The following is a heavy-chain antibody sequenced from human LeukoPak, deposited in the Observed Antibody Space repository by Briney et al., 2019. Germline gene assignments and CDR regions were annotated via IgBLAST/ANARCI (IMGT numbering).Heavy chain of an antibody. D-gene: IGHD2-15*01. V-gene: IGHV1-8*01. J-gene: IGHJ4*02. CDR3: ARVEVGAAADRY. CDR1: GYTSTSYD. CDR2: MNHNSGNT. Sequence: ASVKVSCKASGYTSTSYDINWVRQATGQGLEWMGWMNHNSGNTGYAQKFQGRVTMTRNTSISTAYMELSSLRSEDTAVYYCARVEVGAAADRYWGQGTLVTVSS.